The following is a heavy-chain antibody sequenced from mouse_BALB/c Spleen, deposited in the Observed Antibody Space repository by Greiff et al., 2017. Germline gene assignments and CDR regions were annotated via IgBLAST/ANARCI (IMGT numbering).Heavy chain of an antibody. CDR3: ARVWDSYYYAMDY. D-gene: IGHD4-1*01. CDR2: IWAGGST. J-gene: IGHJ4*01. Sequence: VKLVESGPGLVAPSQSLSITCTVSGFSLTSYGVHWVRQPPGKGLEWLGVIWAGGSTNYNSALMSRLSISKDNSKSQVFLKMNSLQTDDTAMYYCARVWDSYYYAMDYWGQGTSVTVSS. V-gene: IGHV2-9*02. CDR1: GFSLTSYG.